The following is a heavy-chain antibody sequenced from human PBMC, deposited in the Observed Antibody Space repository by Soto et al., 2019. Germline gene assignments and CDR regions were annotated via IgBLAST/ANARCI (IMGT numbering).Heavy chain of an antibody. D-gene: IGHD1-1*01. J-gene: IGHJ4*02. CDR2: MNPNSGGT. V-gene: IGHV1-2*02. CDR3: ARANWNYFDY. CDR1: GYTFTSYD. Sequence: ASVKVSCKASGYTFTSYDINWVRQATGQGLEWMGWMNPNSGGTNYAQKFQGRVTMTRDTSISTAYMELSRLRSDDTAVYYCARANWNYFDYWGQGTLVTVSS.